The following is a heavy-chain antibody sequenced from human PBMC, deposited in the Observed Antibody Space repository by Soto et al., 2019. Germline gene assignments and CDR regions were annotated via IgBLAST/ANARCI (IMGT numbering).Heavy chain of an antibody. V-gene: IGHV4-30-4*01. CDR1: GGSISSYY. Sequence: SETLSLTCTVSGGSISSYYWSWIRQPPGKGLEWIGYIYYSGSTYYNPSLKSRVTISVDTSKNQFSLKLSSVTAADTAVYYCARDLEYSSFRWFDPWGQGTLVTVSS. CDR2: IYYSGST. J-gene: IGHJ5*02. D-gene: IGHD6-6*01. CDR3: ARDLEYSSFRWFDP.